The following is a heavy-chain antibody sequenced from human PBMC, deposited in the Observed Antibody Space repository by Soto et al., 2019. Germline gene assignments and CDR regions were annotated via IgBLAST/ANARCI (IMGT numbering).Heavy chain of an antibody. Sequence: LRLSCAASGFTFSSYAMSWVRQAPGKGLEWVSSIGGSGGITFYADSVKGRFTISRGNSKNTLYLQMNSLRAEDTAVYYCAKDQGFDPWGQGTLVTVSS. CDR2: IGGSGGIT. CDR1: GFTFSSYA. CDR3: AKDQGFDP. V-gene: IGHV3-23*01. J-gene: IGHJ5*02.